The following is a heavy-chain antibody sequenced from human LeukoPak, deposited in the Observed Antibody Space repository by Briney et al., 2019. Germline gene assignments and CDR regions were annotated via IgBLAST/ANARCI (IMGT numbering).Heavy chain of an antibody. J-gene: IGHJ4*02. Sequence: ASVKVSCKASGYTFTTYYMHWVRQAPGRGLEWMGIINPSSGITGYAQKFQDRVTMARDTPTSTVYMELSSLRFEDTAVYYCARGYYYDSSAGPSEYWGQGTLVTVSS. CDR1: GYTFTTYY. CDR3: ARGYYYDSSAGPSEY. D-gene: IGHD3-22*01. CDR2: INPSSGIT. V-gene: IGHV1-46*01.